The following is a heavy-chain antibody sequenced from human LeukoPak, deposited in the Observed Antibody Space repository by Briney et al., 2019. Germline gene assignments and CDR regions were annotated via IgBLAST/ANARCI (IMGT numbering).Heavy chain of an antibody. CDR2: INHSGST. Sequence: SETLSLTCAVYGGSFSGYYWSWIRQPPGKGLEWIGEINHSGSTNYNPSLKSRVTISVDTSKNQFSLKLSSVTAADTAVYYCARVQSSRTRGYSYGRSPYYYYYYMDVWGKGTTVTVSS. J-gene: IGHJ6*03. CDR1: GGSFSGYY. CDR3: ARVQSSRTRGYSYGRSPYYYYYYMDV. V-gene: IGHV4-34*01. D-gene: IGHD5-18*01.